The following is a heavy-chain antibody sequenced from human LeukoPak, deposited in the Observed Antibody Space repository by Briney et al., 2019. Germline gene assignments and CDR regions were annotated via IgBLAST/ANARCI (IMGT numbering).Heavy chain of an antibody. CDR2: ISYDGNNK. D-gene: IGHD6-13*01. Sequence: GGSLRLSCAASGFTFGNAWMNWVRQAPGKGLEWVAVISYDGNNKYYADSVKGRFTISGDNSKNTLYLQMNSLRAEDTAVYFCARGGISWYYFDYWGQGTLVTVSS. J-gene: IGHJ4*02. V-gene: IGHV3-30-3*01. CDR3: ARGGISWYYFDY. CDR1: GFTFGNAW.